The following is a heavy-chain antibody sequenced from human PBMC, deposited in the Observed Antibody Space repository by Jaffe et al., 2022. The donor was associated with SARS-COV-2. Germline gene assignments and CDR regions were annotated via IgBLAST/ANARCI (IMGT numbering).Heavy chain of an antibody. CDR1: GFTFSSYA. CDR3: ATSYYDILTGYYRLGYFDY. J-gene: IGHJ4*02. CDR2: ISGSGGST. D-gene: IGHD3-9*01. Sequence: EVQLVESGGGLVQPGGSLRLSCAASGFTFSSYAMSWVRQAPGKGLEWVSAISGSGGSTYYADSVKGRFTISRDNSKNTLYLQMNSLRAEDTAVYYCATSYYDILTGYYRLGYFDYWGQGTLVTVSS. V-gene: IGHV3-23*04.